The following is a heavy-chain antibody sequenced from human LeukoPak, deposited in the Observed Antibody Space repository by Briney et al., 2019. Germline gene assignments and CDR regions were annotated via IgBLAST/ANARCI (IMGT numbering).Heavy chain of an antibody. D-gene: IGHD6-13*01. Sequence: PGGSLRLSCAASGFTYSSYAMSWVRQAPGMGLEWVSAISGNSGNTHYADSVKGRFTISRDNSKNTLYLQMNSLRAEDTAIYYCAKPARVGAVDYGGQGTRVTVSS. J-gene: IGHJ4*02. CDR2: ISGNSGNT. CDR1: GFTYSSYA. CDR3: AKPARVGAVDY. V-gene: IGHV3-23*01.